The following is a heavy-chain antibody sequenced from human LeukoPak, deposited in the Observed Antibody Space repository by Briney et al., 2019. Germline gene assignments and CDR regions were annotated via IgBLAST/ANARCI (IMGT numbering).Heavy chain of an antibody. CDR2: IRYDGSNK. J-gene: IGHJ6*02. CDR3: AKDGLDIVVVVARITRYYGMDV. CDR1: GFTFSSYG. D-gene: IGHD2-15*01. V-gene: IGHV3-30*02. Sequence: GGSLRLSCAASGFTFSSYGMHWVRQAPGKGLEWVAFIRYDGSNKYYADSVKGRSTISRDNSKNTLYLQMNSLRAEDTAVYYCAKDGLDIVVVVARITRYYGMDVWGQGTTVTVSS.